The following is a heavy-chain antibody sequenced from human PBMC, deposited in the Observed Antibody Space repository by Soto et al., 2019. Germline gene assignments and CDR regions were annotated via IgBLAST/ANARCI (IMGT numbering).Heavy chain of an antibody. Sequence: PGGSLRLSCAASGFTFSTYAMSWVRQAPGKGLEWVSAISGSGSTTYYTDSVKGRFTISRDNSKNTVYLQMNSLRAEDTAVYYCAREVRISSYWGQGTLVTVSS. D-gene: IGHD1-1*01. CDR2: ISGSGSTT. CDR1: GFTFSTYA. V-gene: IGHV3-23*01. J-gene: IGHJ4*02. CDR3: AREVRISSY.